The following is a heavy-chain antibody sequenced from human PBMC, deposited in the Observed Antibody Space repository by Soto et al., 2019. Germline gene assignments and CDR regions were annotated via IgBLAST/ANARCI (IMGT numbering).Heavy chain of an antibody. D-gene: IGHD6-19*01. CDR2: IYYSGST. CDR3: ARGERVAVAGKANYYYYGMDV. V-gene: IGHV4-30-4*01. J-gene: IGHJ6*02. Sequence: PSETLSLTCTVSGGSISSRDYYWSWNRQPAGKGLEWVGYIYYSGSTYYNPSLKSRVTISVDTSKNQFSLKLSSVTAADTAVYYCARGERVAVAGKANYYYYGMDVWGQGTTVTVSS. CDR1: GGSISSRDYY.